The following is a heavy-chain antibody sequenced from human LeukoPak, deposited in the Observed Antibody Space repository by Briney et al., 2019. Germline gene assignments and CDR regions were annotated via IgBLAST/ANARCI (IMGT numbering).Heavy chain of an antibody. D-gene: IGHD2-2*01. J-gene: IGHJ4*02. CDR2: ISGSGGST. Sequence: GGSLRLSCAASGFTFSSYAMSWVRQAPGKGLEWVSAISGSGGSTYYADSVKGRFTISRDNSKNTLYLQMNSLRAEDTAVYYCARGRVPAATTSAFDCWGQGTLVTVSS. CDR1: GFTFSSYA. CDR3: ARGRVPAATTSAFDC. V-gene: IGHV3-23*01.